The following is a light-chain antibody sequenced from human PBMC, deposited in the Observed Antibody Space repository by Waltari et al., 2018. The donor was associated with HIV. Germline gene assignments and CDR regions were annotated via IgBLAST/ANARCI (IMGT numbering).Light chain of an antibody. Sequence: SYELTQPPSVSVSPGQTARITCSGEALPKQYSSWYQQKSGQAPVLLIYEDNKRPSGIPERFSGSSSGTMATLTFSGAQVEDEADYYCYSTDTNGHPLFGGGTKLTVL. CDR1: ALPKQY. V-gene: IGLV3-10*01. CDR2: EDN. CDR3: YSTDTNGHPL. J-gene: IGLJ2*01.